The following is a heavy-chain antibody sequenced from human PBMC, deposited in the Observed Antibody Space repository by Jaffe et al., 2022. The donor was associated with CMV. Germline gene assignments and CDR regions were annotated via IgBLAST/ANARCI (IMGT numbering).Heavy chain of an antibody. Sequence: EVQLVESGGGLVKPGGSLRLSCAASGFTFSNVWMTWVRQAPGKGLEWVGRFKSKTDGGTTDYAAPVKGRFTMSRDDSKNTLYLQMNSLKTEDTAVYYCTREGSGRFQLNGYHYGMDVWGQGTTVTVSS. J-gene: IGHJ6*02. CDR3: TREGSGRFQLNGYHYGMDV. D-gene: IGHD3-22*01. CDR2: FKSKTDGGTT. V-gene: IGHV3-15*01. CDR1: GFTFSNVW.